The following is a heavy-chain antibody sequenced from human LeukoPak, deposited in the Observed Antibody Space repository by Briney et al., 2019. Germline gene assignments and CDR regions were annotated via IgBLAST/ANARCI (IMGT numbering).Heavy chain of an antibody. CDR3: ARGPEQQLVVPRYYSYMDV. J-gene: IGHJ6*03. CDR2: INHSGST. V-gene: IGHV4-34*01. CDR1: GGSFSVYY. D-gene: IGHD6-13*01. Sequence: PSETLSLTCAVYGGSFSVYYWSWIRQPPGKGLEWIGEINHSGSTNYNPSLKSRVTISVDTSKHQFSLKLSSVTAADTAVYYCARGPEQQLVVPRYYSYMDVWGKGTTVTVSS.